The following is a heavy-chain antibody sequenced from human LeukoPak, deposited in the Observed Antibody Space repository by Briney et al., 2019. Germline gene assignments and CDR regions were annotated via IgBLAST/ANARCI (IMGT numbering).Heavy chain of an antibody. D-gene: IGHD1-26*01. CDR2: ISYDGSNK. CDR3: ARVSGDYQFDY. Sequence: GGSLRLSCAASGFTFSTYAMHWVRQAPGKGLECVAVISYDGSNKYYADSVKGRFTISRDNSKNTLYLQMNSLRPEDTAVYYCARVSGDYQFDYWGQGTLVTVSS. V-gene: IGHV3-30*04. J-gene: IGHJ4*02. CDR1: GFTFSTYA.